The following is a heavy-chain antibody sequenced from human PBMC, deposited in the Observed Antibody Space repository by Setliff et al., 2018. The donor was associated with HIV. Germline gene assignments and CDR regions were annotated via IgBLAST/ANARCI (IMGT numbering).Heavy chain of an antibody. CDR2: MSFSANS. D-gene: IGHD3-10*01. CDR1: GDSIKDHY. Sequence: SETLSLTCNVSGDSIKDHYWSWIRQPPGKGLEWLGYMSFSANSNYNPSLKNRITISIDTSKNQFSLRLKSVTAADAAIYYCARGAGAFGARLDSWGQGSLVTVSS. CDR3: ARGAGAFGARLDS. V-gene: IGHV4-59*11. J-gene: IGHJ4*02.